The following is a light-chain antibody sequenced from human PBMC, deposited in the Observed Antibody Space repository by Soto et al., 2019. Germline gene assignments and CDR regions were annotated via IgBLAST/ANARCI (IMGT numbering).Light chain of an antibody. CDR1: QSISSW. Sequence: EIQMTQSPSTLSASVGDRFTITCLASQSISSWLAWYQQKPGKARKLLIYKAYSLESGVTSRFSGSGSGTEFTLTISSLQPDDFATYYCQPYNSYPGTVGQGTKVDIK. V-gene: IGKV1-5*03. CDR3: QPYNSYPGT. J-gene: IGKJ1*01. CDR2: KAY.